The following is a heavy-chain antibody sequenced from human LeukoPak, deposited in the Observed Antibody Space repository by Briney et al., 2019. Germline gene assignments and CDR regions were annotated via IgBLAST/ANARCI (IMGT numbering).Heavy chain of an antibody. D-gene: IGHD3-3*01. CDR2: IYYSGST. CDR3: ARDHYYYDSADAFDI. CDR1: GGSISSYY. J-gene: IGHJ3*02. Sequence: SETLSLTCTVSGGSISSYYWSWIRQPPGKGLEWIGYIYYSGSTNYNPSLESRVTISVDTSKNQFSLKLSSVTAADTAVYYCARDHYYYDSADAFDIWGQGTMVTVSS. V-gene: IGHV4-59*01.